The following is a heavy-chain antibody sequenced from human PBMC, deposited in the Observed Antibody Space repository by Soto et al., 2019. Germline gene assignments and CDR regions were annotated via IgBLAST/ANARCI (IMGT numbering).Heavy chain of an antibody. CDR1: GGSISSSSYY. J-gene: IGHJ4*02. CDR3: AGLISGSFGY. CDR2: IYYSGST. V-gene: IGHV4-39*01. Sequence: SETLSLTCTVSGGSISSSSYYWGWIRQPPGKGLEWIGSIYYSGSTYYNPSLKSRVTISVDTSKNQLSLKLSSVTAADTAVYYCAGLISGSFGYWGQGTLVTVSS. D-gene: IGHD1-26*01.